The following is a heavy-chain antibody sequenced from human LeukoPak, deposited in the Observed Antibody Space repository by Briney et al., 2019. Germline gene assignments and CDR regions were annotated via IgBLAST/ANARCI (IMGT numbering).Heavy chain of an antibody. CDR3: ARGVRDGDFDY. Sequence: GGSLRLSCAASGFTVSSNYMSWVRQAPGKGLEWVSVIYSGGSTYYADSVKGRFTISRDNSKSTLYLQMNSLRAEDTAVYYCARGVRDGDFDYWGQGTLVTVSS. CDR1: GFTVSSNY. CDR2: IYSGGST. J-gene: IGHJ4*02. V-gene: IGHV3-53*01. D-gene: IGHD4-17*01.